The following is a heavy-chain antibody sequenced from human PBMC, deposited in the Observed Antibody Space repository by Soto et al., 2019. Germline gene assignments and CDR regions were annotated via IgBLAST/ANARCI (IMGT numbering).Heavy chain of an antibody. CDR1: GYTFTSYD. J-gene: IGHJ4*02. D-gene: IGHD6-19*01. CDR3: ARERSSGWYVDY. CDR2: MNPNSGNT. Sequence: QVQLVQSGAEVKKPGASVKVSCKASGYTFTSYDINWVRQATGQGLEWMGWMNPNSGNTGYAQKFQGRVTMTRNTSISTAYMELSSLRSEDTAGYYGARERSSGWYVDYWGQGTLVTVSS. V-gene: IGHV1-8*01.